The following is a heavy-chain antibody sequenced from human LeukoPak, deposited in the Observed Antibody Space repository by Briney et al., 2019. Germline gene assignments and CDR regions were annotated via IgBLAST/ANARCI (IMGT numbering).Heavy chain of an antibody. CDR3: ATDTSQVGVMNAPQGYFDY. Sequence: ASVKVSCKASGYTITSYYMHWVRQAPGQGLEWLGWINPNSGVTDFAQKLQGRVTLTRDTSIDTAYMELSRLTSDDTAVYYCATDTSQVGVMNAPQGYFDYWGQGTLITVSS. V-gene: IGHV1-2*02. CDR2: INPNSGVT. D-gene: IGHD3-10*01. J-gene: IGHJ4*02. CDR1: GYTITSYY.